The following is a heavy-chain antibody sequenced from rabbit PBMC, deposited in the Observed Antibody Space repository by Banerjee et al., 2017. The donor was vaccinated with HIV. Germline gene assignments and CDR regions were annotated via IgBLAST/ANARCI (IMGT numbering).Heavy chain of an antibody. CDR3: ARASSYDYFNL. Sequence: QEQLEESGGGLVKPEGSLTLTCTASGFSFSSSYRVYWVRQAPGKGLEWIACIYVSSGSTYYASWAKGRFTISKTSATTVTLQMTGLTAADTATYFCARASSYDYFNLWGPGTLVTVS. J-gene: IGHJ4*01. V-gene: IGHV1S45*01. D-gene: IGHD6-1*01. CDR1: GFSFSSSYR. CDR2: IYVSSGST.